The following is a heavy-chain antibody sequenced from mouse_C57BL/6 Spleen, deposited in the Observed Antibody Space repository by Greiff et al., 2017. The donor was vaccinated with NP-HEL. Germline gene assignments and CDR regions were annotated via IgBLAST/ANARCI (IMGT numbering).Heavy chain of an antibody. V-gene: IGHV5-16*01. J-gene: IGHJ1*03. CDR2: INYDGSST. CDR3: ARENGYDWYFDV. CDR1: GFTFSDYY. Sequence: EVQLVESEGGLVQPGSSMKLSCTASGFTFSDYYMAWVRQVPEKGLEWVANINYDGSSTYYLDSLKSRFIISRDNAKNILYLQMSSLKSEDTATYYCARENGYDWYFDVWGTGTTVTVSS. D-gene: IGHD2-2*01.